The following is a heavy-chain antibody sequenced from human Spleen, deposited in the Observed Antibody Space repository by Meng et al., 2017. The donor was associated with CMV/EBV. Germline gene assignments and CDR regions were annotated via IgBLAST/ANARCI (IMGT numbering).Heavy chain of an antibody. CDR2: VYSGANT. V-gene: IGHV4-39*01. Sequence: SSSYFWGWIRQSPGEGLQWIGSVYSGANTYYNPSFKSRVTMSVDTSKNQFSLKLTSVTAADTAVYYCARQRRGLLRGIVIRSYFDYWGQGTLVTVSS. D-gene: IGHD3-10*01. J-gene: IGHJ4*02. CDR3: ARQRRGLLRGIVIRSYFDY. CDR1: SSSYF.